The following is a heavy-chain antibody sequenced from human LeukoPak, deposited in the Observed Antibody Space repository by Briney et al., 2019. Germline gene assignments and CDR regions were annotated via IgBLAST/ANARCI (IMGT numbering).Heavy chain of an antibody. CDR1: GGSLSGYY. CDR3: ARRSPYSTGWSSYFDY. V-gene: IGHV4-34*01. Sequence: SETLSLTCAVSGGSLSGYYWTWIRQPPGKGLEWIGEIYRSGTTNYKPSLKSRVAISLDKSRNHFSLKLTSVTAADSAVYYCARRSPYSTGWSSYFDYWGQGALVTVSS. J-gene: IGHJ4*02. D-gene: IGHD6-19*01. CDR2: IYRSGTT.